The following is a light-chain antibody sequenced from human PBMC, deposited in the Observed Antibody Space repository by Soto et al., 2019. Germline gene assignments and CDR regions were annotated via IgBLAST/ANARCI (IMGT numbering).Light chain of an antibody. CDR3: CSYAGRYTSHV. CDR2: DVS. J-gene: IGLJ1*01. V-gene: IGLV2-11*01. CDR1: SSNVGGYNY. Sequence: QSVLTQPRSVSGSPGQSVALSFTGTSSNVGGYNYVSWYQQHPGKAPKLMIYDVSKRPSGVPDRFSGSKSGNTASLSISGLQAEDEADYYCCSYAGRYTSHVFGTPTKLTV.